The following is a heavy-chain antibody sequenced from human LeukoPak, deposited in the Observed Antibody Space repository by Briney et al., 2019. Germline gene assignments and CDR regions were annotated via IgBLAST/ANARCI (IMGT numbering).Heavy chain of an antibody. CDR2: ISGSGVST. J-gene: IGHJ4*02. D-gene: IGHD4-17*01. CDR1: GLSFSSYA. Sequence: GGSLRLSCAASGLSFSSYAMSWVRRAPGKGLECVSVISGSGVSTNYADSVKGRFTISRDNSKNTVFLQMKSLRAEDTAAYYCAKGHSDYGTGFDLWGRGTLVTVSS. CDR3: AKGHSDYGTGFDL. V-gene: IGHV3-23*01.